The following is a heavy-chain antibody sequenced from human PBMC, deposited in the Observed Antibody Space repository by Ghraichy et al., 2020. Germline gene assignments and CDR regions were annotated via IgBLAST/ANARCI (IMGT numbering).Heavy chain of an antibody. J-gene: IGHJ4*02. CDR1: GFTLSSYW. CDR3: ARGESGLGD. V-gene: IGHV3-74*01. D-gene: IGHD3-16*01. CDR2: ISPAGNII. Sequence: LSLTCAASGFTLSSYWMYWVRLVPGKGLGWLSHISPAGNIINYAGSVRGRFTISRDIAKNTLYLQMNSLRAEDTAVYFCARGESGLGDWGQGTLVTVSS.